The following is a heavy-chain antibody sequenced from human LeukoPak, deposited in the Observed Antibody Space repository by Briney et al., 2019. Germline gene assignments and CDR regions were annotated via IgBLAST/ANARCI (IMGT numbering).Heavy chain of an antibody. V-gene: IGHV3-21*01. Sequence: GGSLRLSCAASGFTFSTYTLNWVRQAPGKGLEWVSSITSSTTYIYYPDSVKGRFTISTDDAKNSLYLQMNSLRAEDTALYYCARVPSDRTKYMDVWGKGTTVTVSS. D-gene: IGHD2-15*01. J-gene: IGHJ6*03. CDR2: ITSSTTYI. CDR1: GFTFSTYT. CDR3: ARVPSDRTKYMDV.